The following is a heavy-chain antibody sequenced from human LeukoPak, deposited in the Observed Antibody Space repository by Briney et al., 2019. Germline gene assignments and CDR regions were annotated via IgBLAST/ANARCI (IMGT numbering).Heavy chain of an antibody. D-gene: IGHD3-10*01. Sequence: SENLSLTCAVYGGSFSGYYWSWIRQPPGKGLEWIGEINHSGSTNHNPSLKSRVTISVDTSKNQFSLKLSSVTAADTAVYDWARFSRVFMIREEWYNHQGMDVWGQGTTVTVSS. CDR3: ARFSRVFMIREEWYNHQGMDV. CDR1: GGSFSGYY. J-gene: IGHJ6*02. V-gene: IGHV4-34*01. CDR2: INHSGST.